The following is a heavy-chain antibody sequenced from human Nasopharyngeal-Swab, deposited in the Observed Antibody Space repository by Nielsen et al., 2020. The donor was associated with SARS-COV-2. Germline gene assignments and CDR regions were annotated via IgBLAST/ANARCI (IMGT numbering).Heavy chain of an antibody. CDR2: INPNSGGT. CDR3: ASLRYFDWLTTGYYYYGMDV. Sequence: WVGQAPGQGLEWMGRINPNSGGTNYAQKFQGRVTMTRDTSISTAYMELSRLRSDDTAVYYCASLRYFDWLTTGYYYYGMDVWGQGTTVTVSS. D-gene: IGHD3-9*01. J-gene: IGHJ6*02. V-gene: IGHV1-2*06.